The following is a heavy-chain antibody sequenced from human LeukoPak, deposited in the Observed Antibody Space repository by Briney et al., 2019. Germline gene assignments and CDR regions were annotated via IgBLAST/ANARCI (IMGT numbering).Heavy chain of an antibody. V-gene: IGHV4-39*07. CDR2: IYYTGNT. J-gene: IGHJ6*03. D-gene: IGHD5-12*01. Sequence: SETLSLTCTVSGDSLTGYYWGWIRQPPGKGLEWIGNIYYTGNTYYNPSLKSRVTISLDTSKNQFSLKLSSVTAADTAVYYCARGPSGYGYMDVWGKGTTVTVSS. CDR1: GDSLTGYY. CDR3: ARGPSGYGYMDV.